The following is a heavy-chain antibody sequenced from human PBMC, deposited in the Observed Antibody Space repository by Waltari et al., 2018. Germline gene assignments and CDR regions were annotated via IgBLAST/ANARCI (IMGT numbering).Heavy chain of an antibody. J-gene: IGHJ4*02. D-gene: IGHD3-9*01. CDR1: GFTFSSYW. CDR3: ASAYYDILD. V-gene: IGHV3-74*01. CDR2: INGDGSTI. Sequence: EVHLEESGGGLVQPGGSLRLSCAASGFTFSSYWMHWVRQAPGTGLVWVSRINGDGSTITYADSVKGRFTISRDNAKNTLYLQLNSLRVEDTAVYYCASAYYDILDWGQGTLVTVSS.